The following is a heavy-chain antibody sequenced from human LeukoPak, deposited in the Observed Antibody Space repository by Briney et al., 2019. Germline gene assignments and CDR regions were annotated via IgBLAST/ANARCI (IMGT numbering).Heavy chain of an antibody. CDR2: ISFDESNK. CDR1: GFTFSSYA. Sequence: GGSLRLSCAASGFTFSSYAMHWARQAPSKGLEWVAVISFDESNKYYADSVKGRFTISRDNSKNTLYLQMNSLRAEDTAVYYCARGTDTKPFWSGYWVDVWGQGTTVTVSS. D-gene: IGHD3-3*01. V-gene: IGHV3-30*04. CDR3: ARGTDTKPFWSGYWVDV. J-gene: IGHJ6*02.